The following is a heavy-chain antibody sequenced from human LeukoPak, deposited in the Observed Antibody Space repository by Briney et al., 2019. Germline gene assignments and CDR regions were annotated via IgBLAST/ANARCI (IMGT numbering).Heavy chain of an antibody. CDR2: ISYDGSNK. Sequence: GGSLRLSCAASGFTFSSYGMHWVRQAPGKGLEWVAVISYDGSNKYYADSVKGRFTISRDNSKNTLYLQMNSLRAEDTAVYYCVKTHGDQRGWGQGTLVTVSS. CDR3: VKTHGDQRG. CDR1: GFTFSSYG. D-gene: IGHD4-17*01. V-gene: IGHV3-30*18. J-gene: IGHJ4*02.